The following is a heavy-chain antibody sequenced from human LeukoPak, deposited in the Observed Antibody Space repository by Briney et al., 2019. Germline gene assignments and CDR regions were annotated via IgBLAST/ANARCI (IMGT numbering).Heavy chain of an antibody. D-gene: IGHD3-10*01. CDR1: GDSIGGSVDY. Sequence: SETLSLTCTVSGDSIGGSVDYWVWIRQPPGKGPEWIGSIFYSGRTYYNPSLKSQVTISVDTSKNQFSLKLTSVTAADTAVYYCARQAGSGGCLDYWGQGTLVTVSS. CDR2: IFYSGRT. V-gene: IGHV4-39*01. J-gene: IGHJ4*02. CDR3: ARQAGSGGCLDY.